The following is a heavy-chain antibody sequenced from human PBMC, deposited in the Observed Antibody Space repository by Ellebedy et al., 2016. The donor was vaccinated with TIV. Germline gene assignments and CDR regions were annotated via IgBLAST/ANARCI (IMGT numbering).Heavy chain of an antibody. V-gene: IGHV5-51*01. Sequence: GESLKISCKGSGYSFTSYWIGWVRQMPGKGLEWMGIIYPGDSDTRYSPSFQGQVTISADKSISTAYLQWSSLKASDTAMYYCARTSYILTGYYPVDYWGQGTLVTVSS. D-gene: IGHD3-9*01. CDR3: ARTSYILTGYYPVDY. J-gene: IGHJ4*02. CDR2: IYPGDSDT. CDR1: GYSFTSYW.